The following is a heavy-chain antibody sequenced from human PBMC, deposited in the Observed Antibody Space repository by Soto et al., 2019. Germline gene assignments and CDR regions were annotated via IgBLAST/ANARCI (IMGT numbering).Heavy chain of an antibody. J-gene: IGHJ3*02. CDR2: IYYSGST. CDR1: GGSISSSSYY. D-gene: IGHD2-2*01. CDR3: ARFGDIVVVPAAMGIAAAGIAFDI. V-gene: IGHV4-39*07. Sequence: SETLSLTCTVSGGSISSSSYYWGWIRQPPGKGLEWIGSIYYSGSTYYNPSLKSRVTISVDTSKNQFSLKLSSVTAADTAVYYCARFGDIVVVPAAMGIAAAGIAFDIWGQGTMVTVSS.